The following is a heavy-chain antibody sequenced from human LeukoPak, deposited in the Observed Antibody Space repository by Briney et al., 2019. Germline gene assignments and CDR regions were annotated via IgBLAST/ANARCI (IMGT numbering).Heavy chain of an antibody. CDR2: IYYSGST. CDR1: GGSISSYY. J-gene: IGHJ4*02. Sequence: PSETLPLTCTVSGGSISSYYWSWIRQPPGKGLEWIGYIYYSGSTNYNPSLKRRVTISVDTSKNQFSLKLSSVTAADTAVYYCARWYGEYGWGKYYFDYWGQGTLVTVSS. D-gene: IGHD4-17*01. V-gene: IGHV4-59*08. CDR3: ARWYGEYGWGKYYFDY.